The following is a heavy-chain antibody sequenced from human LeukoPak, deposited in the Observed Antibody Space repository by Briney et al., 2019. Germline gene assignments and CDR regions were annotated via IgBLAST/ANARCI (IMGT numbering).Heavy chain of an antibody. CDR3: ARVGVGDWGSVWDH. Sequence: GGSLRLSCGASNFSFRTYSMIWARQTAGTGLEWISYISSGGGVTHYAESVKGRFSISRDNAKNSLYLQMNRLKDEDTAVYYCARVGVGDWGSVWDHWGQGTLVTVSS. J-gene: IGHJ4*02. CDR1: NFSFRTYS. D-gene: IGHD2-21*01. V-gene: IGHV3-48*02. CDR2: ISSGGGVT.